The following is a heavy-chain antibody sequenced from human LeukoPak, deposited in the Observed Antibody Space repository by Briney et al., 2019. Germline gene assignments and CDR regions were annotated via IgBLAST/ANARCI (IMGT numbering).Heavy chain of an antibody. V-gene: IGHV4-34*01. D-gene: IGHD3-16*02. Sequence: SETLSLTCAVYGGSFSGYYWSWIRQPPGKGLEWIEEINHSGSTNYNPSLKSRVTISVDTSKNQFSLKLSSVTAADTAVYYCARGPYDYVWGSYHYSHWFDPWGQGTLVTVSS. J-gene: IGHJ5*02. CDR1: GGSFSGYY. CDR3: ARGPYDYVWGSYHYSHWFDP. CDR2: INHSGST.